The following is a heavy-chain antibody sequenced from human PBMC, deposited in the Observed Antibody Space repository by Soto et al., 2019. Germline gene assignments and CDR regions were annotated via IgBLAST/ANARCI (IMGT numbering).Heavy chain of an antibody. Sequence: QVQLVESGGGVVQPGRSLRLSCAASGFTLSNFAMHWVSQAPGKGLEWVALISHDGGTEYYADSVKGRFTISRDNFKNTLYLQINSLRAEDTALYYCAREHGDGGLGYSYGTPQYWGQGTLVTVSS. CDR1: GFTLSNFA. D-gene: IGHD5-18*01. J-gene: IGHJ4*02. V-gene: IGHV3-30-3*01. CDR3: AREHGDGGLGYSYGTPQY. CDR2: ISHDGGTE.